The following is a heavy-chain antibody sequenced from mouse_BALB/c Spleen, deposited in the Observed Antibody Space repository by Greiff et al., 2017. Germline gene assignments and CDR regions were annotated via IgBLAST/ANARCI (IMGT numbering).Heavy chain of an antibody. CDR1: GFTFSSFG. CDR2: ISSGSSTI. D-gene: IGHD1-1*01. J-gene: IGHJ2*01. CDR3: ARSGLPDYYGSSYGDY. V-gene: IGHV5-17*02. Sequence: EVQVVESGGGLVQPGGSRKLSCAASGFTFSSFGMHWVRQAPEKGLEWVAYISSGSSTIYYADTVKGRFTISRDNPKNTLFLQMTSLRSEDTAMYYCARSGLPDYYGSSYGDYWGQGTTLTVSS.